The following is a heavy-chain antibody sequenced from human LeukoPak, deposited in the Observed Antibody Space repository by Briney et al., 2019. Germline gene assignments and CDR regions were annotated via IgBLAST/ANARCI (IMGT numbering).Heavy chain of an antibody. CDR1: GYSFTSYW. CDR3: ARRGYGSGGYTDAFDI. D-gene: IGHD3-10*01. V-gene: IGHV5-51*01. CDR2: IYPGDSDT. J-gene: IGHJ3*02. Sequence: GESLKISCKGSGYSFTSYWIGWVRQMPGKGLEWMGIIYPGDSDTRYSPSFQGQVTISADKSISTAYLQWSSLKASDTAMYYCARRGYGSGGYTDAFDIWGQGTMVTVSS.